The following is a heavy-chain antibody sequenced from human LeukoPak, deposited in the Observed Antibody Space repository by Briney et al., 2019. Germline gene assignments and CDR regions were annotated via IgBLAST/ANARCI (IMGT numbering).Heavy chain of an antibody. CDR2: IYYSGST. V-gene: IGHV4-39*01. D-gene: IGHD2-21*02. CDR1: GGSISSSSYY. Sequence: PSETLSLTCTVSGGSISSSSYYWGWIRQPPGKGLEWIGSIYYSGSTYYNPSLKSRVTISVDTSKNQFSLKLSSVTAADTAVYYCARGIVVVTASDYGMDVWGQGTTVTVSS. CDR3: ARGIVVVTASDYGMDV. J-gene: IGHJ6*02.